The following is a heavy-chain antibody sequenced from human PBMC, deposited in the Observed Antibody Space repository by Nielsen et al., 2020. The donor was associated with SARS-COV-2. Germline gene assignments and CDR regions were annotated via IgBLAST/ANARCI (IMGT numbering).Heavy chain of an antibody. J-gene: IGHJ5*02. D-gene: IGHD2-2*01. CDR3: ARGKGQYQLPGRNWFDP. CDR2: IYYNGNT. CDR1: GGSISSYY. V-gene: IGHV4-59*12. Sequence: SETLSLTCTVSGGSISSYYWSWIRQPPGRGLEWIGYIYYNGNTNYNPSLKSRVTISVDTSKKNFSLKLSSVTAADTAVYYCARGKGQYQLPGRNWFDPWGQGTLVTVSS.